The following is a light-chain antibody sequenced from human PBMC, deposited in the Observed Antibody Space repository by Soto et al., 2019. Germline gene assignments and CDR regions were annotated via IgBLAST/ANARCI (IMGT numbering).Light chain of an antibody. V-gene: IGLV2-23*02. CDR3: CSFPGSSYV. J-gene: IGLJ1*01. Sequence: SGLTQPASVSGSPGQSITISCPGTSSDVGSYNLVSWYQQHPGKAPKLMIYEVSKRPSGVSNRFSGSKSGNPASLTISVLHPEDEADYYCCSFPGSSYVFGTGTKVTVL. CDR1: SSDVGSYNL. CDR2: EVS.